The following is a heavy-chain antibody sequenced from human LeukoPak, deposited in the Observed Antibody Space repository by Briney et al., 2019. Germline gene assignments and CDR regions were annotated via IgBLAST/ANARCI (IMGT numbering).Heavy chain of an antibody. Sequence: GGSLRLSCAASGFTFSSYAMSWVRQAPGKGLEWVSGISGSDGSTDYADSVKGRFTISRDNSKNTLYLQMNSLRAEDTAVYYCARFWSTVTNYYFDYWGQGTLVTVSS. CDR2: ISGSDGST. CDR1: GFTFSSYA. J-gene: IGHJ4*02. D-gene: IGHD4-17*01. CDR3: ARFWSTVTNYYFDY. V-gene: IGHV3-23*01.